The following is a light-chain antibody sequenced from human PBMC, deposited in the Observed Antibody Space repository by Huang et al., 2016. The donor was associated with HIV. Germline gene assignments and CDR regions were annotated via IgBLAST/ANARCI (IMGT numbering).Light chain of an antibody. CDR3: QQRSNWPRT. Sequence: ELVLTQSPATLSLSPGETATLSCRASQIVSSYLAWYQQKPGQVPRLLIYDASIRATCIPARLSGSGSGTDFTLTISSLEPEDFAFYYCQQRSNWPRTFGQGTKVEIK. CDR1: QIVSSY. CDR2: DAS. J-gene: IGKJ1*01. V-gene: IGKV3-11*01.